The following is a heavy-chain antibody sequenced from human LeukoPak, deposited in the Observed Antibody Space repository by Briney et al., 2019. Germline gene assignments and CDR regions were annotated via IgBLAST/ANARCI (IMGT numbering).Heavy chain of an antibody. J-gene: IGHJ4*02. Sequence: GGSLRLSCAASGFTFSSYGMHWVRQAPGKGLKWVAIISYDGSNKYYADSVKGRFTISRDNSKNTLYLQMNSLRAEDTALYYCARSDDYNSRNVFNYWGQGTLVTVSS. CDR1: GFTFSSYG. V-gene: IGHV3-30*03. CDR2: ISYDGSNK. D-gene: IGHD5-24*01. CDR3: ARSDDYNSRNVFNY.